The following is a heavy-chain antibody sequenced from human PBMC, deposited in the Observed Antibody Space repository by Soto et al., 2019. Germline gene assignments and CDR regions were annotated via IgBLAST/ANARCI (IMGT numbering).Heavy chain of an antibody. D-gene: IGHD2-21*02. V-gene: IGHV4-34*01. J-gene: IGHJ6*02. CDR1: GGSFSGYY. CDR2: INHSGST. CDR3: ARVPIVVVTAIGPDYYYYGMDV. Sequence: SETLSLTCAVYGGSFSGYYWIWIRQPPGKGLEWTGEINHSGSTNYNPSLKSRVTISVDTSKNQFSLKLSSVTAADTAVYYCARVPIVVVTAIGPDYYYYGMDVWGQGTTVTVSS.